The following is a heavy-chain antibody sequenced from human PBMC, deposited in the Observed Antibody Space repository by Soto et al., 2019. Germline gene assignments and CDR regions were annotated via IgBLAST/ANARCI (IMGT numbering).Heavy chain of an antibody. Sequence: QVQLQESGPGLVKPSQTLFLTCTVSGGSISSGGYYWSWIRQHPGKGLEWFGYIYYSGSTSYNPSLNSRVTISVDTSKNQFSLKLSSVTAADTAVYYCARDSGYASAFDIWGHRKIVTVSS. CDR2: IYYSGST. V-gene: IGHV4-31*03. D-gene: IGHD5-12*01. J-gene: IGHJ3*02. CDR3: ARDSGYASAFDI. CDR1: GGSISSGGYY.